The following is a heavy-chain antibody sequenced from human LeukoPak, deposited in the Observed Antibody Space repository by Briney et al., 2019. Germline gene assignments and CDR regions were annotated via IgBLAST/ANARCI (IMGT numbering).Heavy chain of an antibody. V-gene: IGHV3-30*02. CDR2: IRYDGSNK. J-gene: IGHJ4*02. CDR1: GFAFSTQG. D-gene: IGHD1-26*01. CDR3: AKDSKTYSGSYGVDY. Sequence: PGGSLRLSCATSGFAFSTQGMHWVRQAPGKGLEWVAFIRYDGSNKYYADSVKGRFTISRDNSKNTLYLQMNSLRAEDTAVYYCAKDSKTYSGSYGVDYWGQGTLVTVSS.